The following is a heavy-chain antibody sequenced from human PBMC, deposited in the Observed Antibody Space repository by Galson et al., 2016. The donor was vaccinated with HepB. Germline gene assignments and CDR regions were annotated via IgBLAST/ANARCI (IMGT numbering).Heavy chain of an antibody. J-gene: IGHJ4*02. Sequence: SLRLSCAASGFVFSNFGLSWVRQAPGKGLEWVASISTSRTTYYSDSVQGRFTISRDNSTNTLYLQMNGLIAEDTAVYYCAKERLVRRFFDHWGQGTLLTVSS. V-gene: IGHV3-23*01. CDR2: ISTSRTT. CDR3: AKERLVRRFFDH. D-gene: IGHD1-1*01. CDR1: GFVFSNFG.